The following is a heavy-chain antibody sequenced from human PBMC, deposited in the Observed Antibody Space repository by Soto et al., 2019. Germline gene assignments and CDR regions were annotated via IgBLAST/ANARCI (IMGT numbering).Heavy chain of an antibody. CDR2: IDPSDSYT. CDR3: ARHFRGYSGYDLGYYGMDV. J-gene: IGHJ6*02. Sequence: PGESLKISCKGSGYSFTSYWISWVHQMPGKGLEWMGRIDPSDSYTNYSPSFQGHVTISADKSISTAYLQWSSLKASDTAMYYCARHFRGYSGYDLGYYGMDVWGQGTTVTVSS. V-gene: IGHV5-10-1*01. D-gene: IGHD5-12*01. CDR1: GYSFTSYW.